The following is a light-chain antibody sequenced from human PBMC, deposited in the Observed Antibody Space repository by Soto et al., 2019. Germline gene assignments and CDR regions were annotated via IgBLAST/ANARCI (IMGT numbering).Light chain of an antibody. V-gene: IGLV1-40*01. CDR2: DNT. Sequence: QSVLTQPPSVSGAPGQSVTISCTGSSSNIGAGSDVHWYQQLPGTAPKLLIYDNTNRPSGVPDRLSGSKSGTSASLAITGHQAEDEADYYCQSYDSGLRGYVFGTGTKVTVL. CDR3: QSYDSGLRGYV. CDR1: SSNIGAGSD. J-gene: IGLJ1*01.